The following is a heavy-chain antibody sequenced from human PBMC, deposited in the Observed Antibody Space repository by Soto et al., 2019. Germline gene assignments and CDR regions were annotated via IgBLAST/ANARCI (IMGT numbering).Heavy chain of an antibody. CDR2: IYYSGTT. D-gene: IGHD3-10*01. CDR3: ARQSTIMLAESGKKIDP. J-gene: IGHJ5*01. CDR1: GGSVDSGHYD. V-gene: IGHV4-61*01. Sequence: ETLSPTSTVSGGSVDSGHYDWNWIRQSPGKGLEGIGYIYYSGTTNYTPTLKSRLTISTDTSRNQSSLNPTSVTAADTDVYYCARQSTIMLAESGKKIDPWGQGTTVTVSS.